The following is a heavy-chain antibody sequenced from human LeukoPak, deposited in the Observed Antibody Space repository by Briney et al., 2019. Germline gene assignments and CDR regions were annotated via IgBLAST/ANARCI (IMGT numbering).Heavy chain of an antibody. V-gene: IGHV4-59*08. J-gene: IGHJ4*02. CDR3: ARHRRPYYDSSGYYLDY. Sequence: PSETLSLTRTVSGGSISSYYWSWIRQPPGKGLEWIGYIYYSGSTNYNPSLKSRVTLSVDTSKNQFSLKLSSVTAADTAVYYCARHRRPYYDSSGYYLDYWGQGTLVTVSS. D-gene: IGHD3-22*01. CDR2: IYYSGST. CDR1: GGSISSYY.